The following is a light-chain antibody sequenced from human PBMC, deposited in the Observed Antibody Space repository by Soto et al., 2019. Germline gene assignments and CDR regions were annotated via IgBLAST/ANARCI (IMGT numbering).Light chain of an antibody. CDR3: QSYDSSVSGNEV. CDR2: GNS. V-gene: IGLV1-40*01. Sequence: QSVLTQPPSVSGAPGQTVTISCTGSSSNIGAGYDVHWYQQLPGTAPKLLIYGNSNRPSGVPDRCSGSKSGTSATLAITGLYAEDEDDYYCQSYDSSVSGNEVFGGGTQLTVL. CDR1: SSNIGAGYD. J-gene: IGLJ2*01.